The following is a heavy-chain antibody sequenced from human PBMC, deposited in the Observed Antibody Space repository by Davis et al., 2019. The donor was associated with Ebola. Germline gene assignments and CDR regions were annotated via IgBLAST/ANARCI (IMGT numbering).Heavy chain of an antibody. D-gene: IGHD3-3*01. Sequence: AASVKVSCKASGYTFTSYGISWVRQAPGQGLEWMGWINPNSGGTNYAQKLQGRVTMTTDTSTSTAYMELSSLRSEDTAVYYCARSEIRFLEWLSPGNYYYGMDVWGQGTTVTVSS. CDR1: GYTFTSYG. CDR3: ARSEIRFLEWLSPGNYYYGMDV. CDR2: INPNSGGT. V-gene: IGHV1-18*01. J-gene: IGHJ6*02.